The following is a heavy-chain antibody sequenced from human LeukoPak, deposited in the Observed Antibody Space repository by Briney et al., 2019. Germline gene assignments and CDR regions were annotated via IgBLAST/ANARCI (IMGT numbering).Heavy chain of an antibody. Sequence: GASVKVSCKASGYTFTGFYMHWVRQAPGRGLEWMGRINPNSGGTNYAQKFQGRVTMTRDTSISTAYMELSRLRSDDTAVYSCARAFSYYDSSGYSDPIDYWGQGTLVTVSS. CDR1: GYTFTGFY. CDR3: ARAFSYYDSSGYSDPIDY. J-gene: IGHJ4*02. V-gene: IGHV1-2*06. CDR2: INPNSGGT. D-gene: IGHD3-22*01.